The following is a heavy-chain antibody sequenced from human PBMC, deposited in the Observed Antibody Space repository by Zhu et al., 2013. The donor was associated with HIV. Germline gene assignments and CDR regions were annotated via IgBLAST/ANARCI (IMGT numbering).Heavy chain of an antibody. Sequence: QVQLVQSGAEAKKPGASVKVSCKASGYMFTRYGISWVRQAPGQGLEWMGWISAYNGNTNYAQKLQGRVTMTTDTSTSTAYMELRTLRSDDTAVYYCARVAPSDYYYYMDVWGKGTTVTVSS. V-gene: IGHV1-18*01. J-gene: IGHJ6*03. CDR3: ARVAPSDYYYYMDV. CDR1: GYMFTRYG. CDR2: ISAYNGNT.